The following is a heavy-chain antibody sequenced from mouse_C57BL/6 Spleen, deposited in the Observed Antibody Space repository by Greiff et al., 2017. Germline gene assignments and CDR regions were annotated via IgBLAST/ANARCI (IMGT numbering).Heavy chain of an antibody. CDR2: IYPRSGNT. CDR1: GYTFTSYG. J-gene: IGHJ2*01. Sequence: VKLMESGAELARPGALVKLSCKASGYTFTSYGISWVKQRTGQGLEWIGEIYPRSGNTYYNEKFKGKATLTADKSSSTAYMELRSLTSEDSAVYFCARRTTVVPFDYWGQGTTLTVSS. CDR3: ARRTTVVPFDY. V-gene: IGHV1-81*01. D-gene: IGHD1-1*01.